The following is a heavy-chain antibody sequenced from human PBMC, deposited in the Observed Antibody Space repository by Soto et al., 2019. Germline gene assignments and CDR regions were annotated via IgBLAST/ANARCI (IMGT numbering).Heavy chain of an antibody. D-gene: IGHD7-27*01. J-gene: IGHJ3*02. V-gene: IGHV5-51*01. CDR2: IYPGDSDT. CDR3: ARLFKLGSRSRAFDI. Sequence: GESLKISCKGSGYSFTSYWIGSVRQMPGKGLEWMGIIYPGDSDTRYSPSFQGQVTISADKSISTAYLQWSSLKASDTAMYYCARLFKLGSRSRAFDIWGQGTMVTVSS. CDR1: GYSFTSYW.